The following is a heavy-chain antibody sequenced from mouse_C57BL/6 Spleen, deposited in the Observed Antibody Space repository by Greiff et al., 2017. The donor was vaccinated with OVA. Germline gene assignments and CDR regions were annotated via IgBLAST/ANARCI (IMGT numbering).Heavy chain of an antibody. D-gene: IGHD1-1*01. Sequence: VQLQQPGTALVKPGASVKLSCKASGYTFTSSWMHWVKQRPGQGLEWIGHITPSTGGTNYNEKFTSKATLTVDKSSSTAYMQLSSLTSEDSAVYYGARFTTVVATRYFDVWGTGTTVTVSS. CDR1: GYTFTSSW. V-gene: IGHV1-53*01. CDR3: ARFTTVVATRYFDV. CDR2: ITPSTGGT. J-gene: IGHJ1*03.